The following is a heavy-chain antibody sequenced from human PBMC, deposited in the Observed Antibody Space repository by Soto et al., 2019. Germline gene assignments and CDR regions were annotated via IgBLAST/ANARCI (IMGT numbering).Heavy chain of an antibody. J-gene: IGHJ4*02. V-gene: IGHV1-69*02. CDR3: ARNSCTNGVCYLDY. CDR1: GGTFSSYT. CDR2: IIPILGIA. D-gene: IGHD2-8*01. Sequence: QVQLVQSGAEVKKPGFSVKVSCKASGGTFSSYTISWVRQDPGQGLEWMGRIIPILGIANYAQKFQGRVTFTADKSTSTAYMELSSLRTEDTAVYYCARNSCTNGVCYLDYWGQGTLVTVS.